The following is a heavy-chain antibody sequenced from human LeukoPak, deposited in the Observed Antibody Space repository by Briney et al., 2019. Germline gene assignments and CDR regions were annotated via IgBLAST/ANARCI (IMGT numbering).Heavy chain of an antibody. CDR1: GFTFSDSA. V-gene: IGHV3-73*01. CDR3: TTPNEGNWFDP. CDR2: IRDKGYGHAT. Sequence: GGSLRLSCAASGFTFSDSAIHWVRQAPGKGLGWVGRIRDKGYGHATAYAASVKGRFTLSRDDSRNTAYLQMDSLKTEDTALYYCTTPNEGNWFDPWGQGTLVTVSS. J-gene: IGHJ5*02. D-gene: IGHD2-8*01.